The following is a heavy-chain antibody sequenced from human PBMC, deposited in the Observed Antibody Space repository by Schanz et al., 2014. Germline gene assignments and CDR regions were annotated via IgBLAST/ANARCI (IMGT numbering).Heavy chain of an antibody. CDR1: GFTVNTNY. J-gene: IGHJ3*01. D-gene: IGHD5-12*01. Sequence: EVQLVESGGGLIQPGGSLRLSCAVSGFTVNTNYMSWVRQAPGKGLEWVSSLYIGGGSTRYADSVKGRFIISRDSSKNTLFLQMNSLRADDTAVYFCARDEGRDGYNLAFDVWGQGTLVTVS. CDR3: ARDEGRDGYNLAFDV. V-gene: IGHV3-53*01. CDR2: LYIGGGST.